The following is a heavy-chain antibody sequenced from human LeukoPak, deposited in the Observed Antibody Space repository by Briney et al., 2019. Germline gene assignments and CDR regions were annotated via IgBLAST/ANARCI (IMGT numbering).Heavy chain of an antibody. CDR1: GGSISSYY. Sequence: SETLSLTCTVSGGSISSYYWSWIRQPAGKGLEWIGRIYTSGSNNYNPSLKSRVTITVDTSKNQFSLKLSSVTAADTAVYYCARQAAAGYDSFDIWGQGTMVTVSS. CDR3: ARQAAAGYDSFDI. D-gene: IGHD6-13*01. V-gene: IGHV4-4*07. CDR2: IYTSGSN. J-gene: IGHJ3*02.